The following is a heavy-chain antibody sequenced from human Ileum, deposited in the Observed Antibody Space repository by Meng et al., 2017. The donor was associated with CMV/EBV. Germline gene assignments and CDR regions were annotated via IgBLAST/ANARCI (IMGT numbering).Heavy chain of an antibody. CDR1: GYTFANYD. Sequence: ASVKVSCKASGYTFANYDINWVRQATGQGLEWMGWMNPNSGNTDCAQRFQVRNTLTRNTSIITAYMELINLTSDDTSVYYCASENYLPHNWGQGTLVTVSS. D-gene: IGHD2/OR15-2a*01. CDR3: ASENYLPHN. J-gene: IGHJ4*02. CDR2: MNPNSGNT. V-gene: IGHV1-8*03.